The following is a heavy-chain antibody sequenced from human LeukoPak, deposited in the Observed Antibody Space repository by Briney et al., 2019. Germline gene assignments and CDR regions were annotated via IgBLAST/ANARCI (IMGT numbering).Heavy chain of an antibody. CDR3: ARGLGYCSSTSCWFDP. Sequence: GESLKISCKGSGYSFTSYWIGWVRQMPEKGLEWMGIIYPGDSDTRYSPSFQGQVTISADKSISTAYLQWSSLKASDTAMYYCARGLGYCSSTSCWFDPWGQGTLVTVSS. CDR2: IYPGDSDT. V-gene: IGHV5-51*01. CDR1: GYSFTSYW. J-gene: IGHJ5*02. D-gene: IGHD2-2*01.